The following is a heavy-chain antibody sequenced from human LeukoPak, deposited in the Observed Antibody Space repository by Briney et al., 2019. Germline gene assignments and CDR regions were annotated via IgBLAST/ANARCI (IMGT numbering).Heavy chain of an antibody. D-gene: IGHD6-19*01. J-gene: IGHJ4*02. Sequence: SETLSLTCTVSGGSISNYHWSWIRQPAGKGLEWIGQIHTSGSTNYNPPLKSRVSMSIDTTEDQVSLTIRSVTAADTAFYYCARRDISSGWSFDYWGQGTLVTVSP. CDR1: GGSISNYH. CDR3: ARRDISSGWSFDY. CDR2: IHTSGST. V-gene: IGHV4-4*07.